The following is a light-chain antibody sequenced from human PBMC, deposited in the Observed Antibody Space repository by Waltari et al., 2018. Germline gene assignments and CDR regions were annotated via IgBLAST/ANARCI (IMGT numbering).Light chain of an antibody. J-gene: IGLJ1*01. CDR3: CSYAGTTTYV. Sequence: QSALTQPASVSGSPGQSTTISCIGTSNDVGLYDLVSWYQHHPGKAPKVLIYEFVKRPSGVSSRFSASKSGNTASLTISGLQADDEADYHCCSYAGTTTYVFGGGTKVTVL. CDR1: SNDVGLYDL. CDR2: EFV. V-gene: IGLV2-23*02.